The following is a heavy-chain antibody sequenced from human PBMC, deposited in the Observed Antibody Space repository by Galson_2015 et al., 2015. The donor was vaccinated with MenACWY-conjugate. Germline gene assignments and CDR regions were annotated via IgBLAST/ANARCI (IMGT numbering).Heavy chain of an antibody. Sequence: SLRLSCAASGFTIGRYWIHWVRQAPGKGPVWISCITVDATNTEFADSVKGRFALSRDNARNTVYLQMNSLTAEDTSVYYCARDGVGGTPFDSWGQGTLVTVSS. J-gene: IGHJ4*02. CDR2: ITVDATNT. V-gene: IGHV3-74*03. CDR1: GFTIGRYW. CDR3: ARDGVGGTPFDS. D-gene: IGHD1-26*01.